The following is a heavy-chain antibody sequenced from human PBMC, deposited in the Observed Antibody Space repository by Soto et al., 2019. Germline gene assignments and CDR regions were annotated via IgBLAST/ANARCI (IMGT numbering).Heavy chain of an antibody. D-gene: IGHD2-15*01. Sequence: SETLSLTCAFHVDSFSGYFWTCIRHPPGKGLEWIAEITEGGTTNYSPSLKSRVSIAVDSSKRQFSLTLSSVTAADTAMYYCARDADAILYPNFQYWRQGSLVTVSS. J-gene: IGHJ4*02. V-gene: IGHV4-34*01. CDR3: ARDADAILYPNFQY. CDR2: ITEGGTT. CDR1: VDSFSGYF.